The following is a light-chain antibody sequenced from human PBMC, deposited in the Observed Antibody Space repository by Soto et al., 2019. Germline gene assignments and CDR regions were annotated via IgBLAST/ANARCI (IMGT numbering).Light chain of an antibody. CDR1: QSINRY. J-gene: IGKJ2*01. CDR2: ATS. Sequence: DVQMTQSPSSLSASVGDRVTITCRASQSINRYLNWYQRKTGKAPKLLIYATSTLQSGVPSRFSGSGSGTDFTLTISSLQPEDFATYYCQQSDSTPYTFGQGTKVDIK. CDR3: QQSDSTPYT. V-gene: IGKV1-39*01.